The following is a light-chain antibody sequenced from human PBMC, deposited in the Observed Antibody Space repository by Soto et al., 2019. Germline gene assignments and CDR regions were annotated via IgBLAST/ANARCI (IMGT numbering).Light chain of an antibody. J-gene: IGLJ1*01. CDR1: SSNIGAGYE. CDR3: QAYGSSLSGYV. Sequence: QSVLTQPPSVSAAPGQRVTISCTGSSSNIGAGYEAHWYQQVPGTAHKLLIYENNNRPSGVPDRFTGSKSGTSASLAITGLQAEDEAEYYCQAYGSSLSGYVFGTGTKVTVL. V-gene: IGLV1-40*01. CDR2: ENN.